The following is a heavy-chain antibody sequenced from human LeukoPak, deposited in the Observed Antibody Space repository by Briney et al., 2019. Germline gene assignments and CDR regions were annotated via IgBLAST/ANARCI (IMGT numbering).Heavy chain of an antibody. D-gene: IGHD6-19*01. Sequence: PSETPSLTCAVSGYSISSGYYWGWIRQPPGKGLEWIGSIYHSGSTYYNPSLKSRVTISVDTSKNRFSLKLSSVTAADTAVYYCARRLEYSSGWYGNDAFDIWGQGTMVTVSS. CDR1: GYSISSGYY. J-gene: IGHJ3*02. CDR3: ARRLEYSSGWYGNDAFDI. CDR2: IYHSGST. V-gene: IGHV4-38-2*01.